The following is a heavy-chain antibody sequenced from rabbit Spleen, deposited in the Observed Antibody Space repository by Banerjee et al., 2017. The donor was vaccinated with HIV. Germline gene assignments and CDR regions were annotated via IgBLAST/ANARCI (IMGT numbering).Heavy chain of an antibody. CDR2: IDTSDGST. CDR3: ARGDHSGYAYDL. J-gene: IGHJ6*01. V-gene: IGHV1S45*01. D-gene: IGHD6-1*01. Sequence: QEQLKESGGGLVKPGGTLTLTCTVSGFSFSSNWICWVRQAPGKGLEWIACIDTSDGSTYYASWAKGRFTISKTSSTTVTLQMTSLTAADTATYFCARGDHSGYAYDLWGPGTLVTVS. CDR1: GFSFSSNW.